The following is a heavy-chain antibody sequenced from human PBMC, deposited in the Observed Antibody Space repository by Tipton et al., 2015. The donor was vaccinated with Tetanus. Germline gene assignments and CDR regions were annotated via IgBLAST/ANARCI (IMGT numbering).Heavy chain of an antibody. V-gene: IGHV1-3*01. CDR1: GYTFNLYA. J-gene: IGHJ4*02. CDR2: INPDNGNA. CDR3: ARESYHSSGYYPLAH. Sequence: QSGAEVKNPGASVKISCKASGYTFNLYAMQWVRQAPGQGLEWMGWINPDNGNARYLQKFQGRVTITRVTSATTAYMEVSSLTSEDTAVYYCARESYHSSGYYPLAHWGQGTLVTVSS. D-gene: IGHD3-22*01.